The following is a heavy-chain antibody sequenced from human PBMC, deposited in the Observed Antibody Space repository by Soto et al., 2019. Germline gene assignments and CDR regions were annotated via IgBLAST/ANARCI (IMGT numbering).Heavy chain of an antibody. CDR1: GFTFSSYG. CDR2: ISYDGSNK. J-gene: IGHJ4*02. CDR3: AKVLEMAHNWSY. D-gene: IGHD1-1*01. Sequence: QVQLVESGGGVVQPGRSLRLSCAASGFTFSSYGMHWVRQAPGKGLEWVAVISYDGSNKYYADSVKGRFTISRDNSKNTLYLQMNSLRAEDTAVYYDAKVLEMAHNWSYWGQGTLVTVSS. V-gene: IGHV3-30*18.